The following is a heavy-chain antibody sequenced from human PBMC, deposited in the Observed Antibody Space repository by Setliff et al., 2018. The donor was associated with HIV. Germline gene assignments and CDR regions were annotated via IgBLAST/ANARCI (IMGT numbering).Heavy chain of an antibody. Sequence: SETLSLTCAVYGGSFSGYYWSWIRQSPGKGLEWIGEINHNGSTNYNPSLKSRVTISVDTSKNQFSLKLSSVTAADTAVYYCARQLAVADYFDYWGQGTLVTVSS. CDR3: ARQLAVADYFDY. D-gene: IGHD6-19*01. CDR2: INHNGST. J-gene: IGHJ4*02. CDR1: GGSFSGYY. V-gene: IGHV4-34*01.